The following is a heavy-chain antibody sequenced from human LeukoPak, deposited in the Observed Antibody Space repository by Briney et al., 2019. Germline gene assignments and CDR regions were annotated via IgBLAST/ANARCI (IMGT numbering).Heavy chain of an antibody. Sequence: PGGSLRLSCAASGFTFSNAWMSWVRQAPGKGLEWVGRIKSNTDGGTTDYAAPVKGRFTISRDDSKNTLYLQMNSLKTEDTAVYYCTTDLGMGNPIDYWGQGTLVTVSS. V-gene: IGHV3-15*01. D-gene: IGHD3-16*01. CDR1: GFTFSNAW. CDR2: IKSNTDGGTT. J-gene: IGHJ4*02. CDR3: TTDLGMGNPIDY.